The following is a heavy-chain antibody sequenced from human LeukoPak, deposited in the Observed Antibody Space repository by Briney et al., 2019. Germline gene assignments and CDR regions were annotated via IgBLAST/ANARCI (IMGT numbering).Heavy chain of an antibody. CDR1: GGSFSGYY. CDR2: INHSGST. CDR3: ARGGTTVTAHGSPLSWFDP. V-gene: IGHV4-34*01. D-gene: IGHD4-17*01. J-gene: IGHJ5*02. Sequence: SETLSLTCAVYGGSFSGYYWSWIRQPPGKGLEWIGEINHSGSTNYNPFLKSRVTISVDTSKNQFSLKLSSVTAADTAVYYCARGGTTVTAHGSPLSWFDPWGQGTLVTVSS.